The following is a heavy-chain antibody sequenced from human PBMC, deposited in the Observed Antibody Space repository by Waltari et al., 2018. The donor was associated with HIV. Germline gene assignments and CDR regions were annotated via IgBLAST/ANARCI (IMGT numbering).Heavy chain of an antibody. J-gene: IGHJ4*02. V-gene: IGHV3-7*01. CDR2: KKQDGSEK. CDR1: GFTFRRYW. CDR3: ARDFWSGYSLYLDQ. D-gene: IGHD3-3*01. Sequence: EVQLVESGGGLVQPGGSLRLSCAASGFTFRRYWMSWVRQAPGKGMECVANKKQDGSEKDDVDAVKGRFTISRDNAKNSLFLQMNYLRAEDTAVYYCARDFWSGYSLYLDQWGQGILVTVSS.